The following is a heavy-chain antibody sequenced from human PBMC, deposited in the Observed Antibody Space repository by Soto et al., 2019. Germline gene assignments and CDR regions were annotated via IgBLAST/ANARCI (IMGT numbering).Heavy chain of an antibody. CDR1: GFIFSEST. Sequence: GVLRLSCSASGFIFSESTIYWVRQVPGKGLEAISAVSTSGRSTYYADSVKDRFTISSDNSKNTLFLQMGSLRPEDTAIYYCVKQAHGLDGVAFDYWGQGTQVTVSS. CDR3: VKQAHGLDGVAFDY. D-gene: IGHD2-15*01. V-gene: IGHV3-64D*06. J-gene: IGHJ4*02. CDR2: VSTSGRST.